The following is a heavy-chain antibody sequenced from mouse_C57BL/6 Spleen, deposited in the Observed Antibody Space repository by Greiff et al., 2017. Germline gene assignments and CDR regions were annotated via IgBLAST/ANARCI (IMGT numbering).Heavy chain of an antibody. Sequence: VMLVESGAELVKPGASVKMSCKASGYTFTTYPIEWMKQNHGKSLEWIGNFHPYNDDTKYNEKFKGKATLTVEKSSSTVYLELSRLTSDDSAVYYGARGNYDYENYYAMDYWGQGTSVTVSS. V-gene: IGHV1-47*01. CDR2: FHPYNDDT. CDR3: ARGNYDYENYYAMDY. CDR1: GYTFTTYP. J-gene: IGHJ4*01. D-gene: IGHD2-4*01.